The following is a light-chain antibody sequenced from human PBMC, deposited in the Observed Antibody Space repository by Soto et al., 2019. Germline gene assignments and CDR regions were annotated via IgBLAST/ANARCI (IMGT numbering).Light chain of an antibody. CDR1: QGISSA. J-gene: IGKJ4*01. CDR2: DAS. V-gene: IGKV1-13*02. Sequence: AIQLTQSPSSLSASVGDRVTITCRASQGISSALAWYQQKPGKAPKLLIYDASSLESGVPSRFSGSGSGTDFTLTISSRQPEDFATYYCQQFNFGGGTKVEIK. CDR3: QQFN.